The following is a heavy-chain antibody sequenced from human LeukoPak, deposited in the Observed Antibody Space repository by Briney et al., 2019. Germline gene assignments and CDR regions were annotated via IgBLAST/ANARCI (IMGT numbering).Heavy chain of an antibody. CDR2: IYTSGST. V-gene: IGHV4-61*02. J-gene: IGHJ4*02. Sequence: SQTLSLTCTVSGGSISSGSYYWSWIRQPAGKGLEWIGRIYTSGSTNYNPSLKSRVTISVDTSKNQFSLKLSSVTAADTAVYYCASAPVGYCSSTSCQGNFDYWGQGTLVTVSS. CDR3: ASAPVGYCSSTSCQGNFDY. D-gene: IGHD2-2*01. CDR1: GGSISSGSYY.